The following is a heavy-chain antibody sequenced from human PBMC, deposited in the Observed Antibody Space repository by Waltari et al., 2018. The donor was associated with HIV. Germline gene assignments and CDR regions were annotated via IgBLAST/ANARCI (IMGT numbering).Heavy chain of an antibody. CDR1: W. CDR2: IHSDGSST. Sequence: WMHWVRQAPGKGLVWVSRIHSDGSSTSYADSVKGRFTISRDNAKNTLYLQMNSLRAEDTAVYYCARGSGHAFDIWGQGTMVTVSS. D-gene: IGHD3-3*01. CDR3: ARGSGHAFDI. J-gene: IGHJ3*02. V-gene: IGHV3-74*01.